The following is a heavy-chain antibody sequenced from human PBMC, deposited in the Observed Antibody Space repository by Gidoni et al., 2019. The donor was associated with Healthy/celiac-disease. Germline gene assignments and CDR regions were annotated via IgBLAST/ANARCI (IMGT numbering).Heavy chain of an antibody. CDR2: INHSGST. CDR1: GGSFSGYY. V-gene: IGHV4-34*01. D-gene: IGHD4-17*01. CDR3: ARGQSRTPTVVTPVGWFDP. J-gene: IGHJ5*02. Sequence: QVQLQQWGAGLLKPSETLSLTCAVYGGSFSGYYWSWIRQPPGKGLEWIGEINHSGSTNYNPSLKSRVTISVDTSKNQFSLKLSSVTAADTAVYYCARGQSRTPTVVTPVGWFDPWGQGTLVTVSS.